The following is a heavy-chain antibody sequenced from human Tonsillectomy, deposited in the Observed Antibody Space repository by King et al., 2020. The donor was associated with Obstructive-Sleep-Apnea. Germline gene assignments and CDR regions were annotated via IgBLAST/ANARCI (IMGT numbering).Heavy chain of an antibody. D-gene: IGHD5-12*01. Sequence: DVQLVESGGGLVQPGGSLRLSCAASGFTFSSYAMSWVRQAPGKGLEWVSAMSGSGGNTYYADSVKGRFTISRDNSKNTLYVQMNSLRAEDTAVYYCAKFRGQLVANYYFDYWGQGTLVTVSS. CDR2: MSGSGGNT. CDR3: AKFRGQLVANYYFDY. V-gene: IGHV3-23*04. J-gene: IGHJ4*02. CDR1: GFTFSSYA.